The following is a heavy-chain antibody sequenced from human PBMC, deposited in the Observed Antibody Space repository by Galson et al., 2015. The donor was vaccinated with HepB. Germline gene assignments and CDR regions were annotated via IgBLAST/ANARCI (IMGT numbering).Heavy chain of an antibody. CDR3: ARDSASGWNYFDY. V-gene: IGHV4-38-2*02. CDR2: IYHSGST. CDR1: GYSISSGYY. J-gene: IGHJ4*02. Sequence: ETLSLTCTISGYSISSGYYWGWFRQPPGKGLEWIGSIYHSGSTYYNPSLKSRVTISVDTSKNQFSLRLSSVTAADTAVYYCARDSASGWNYFDYWGQGTLVTVSS. D-gene: IGHD6-19*01.